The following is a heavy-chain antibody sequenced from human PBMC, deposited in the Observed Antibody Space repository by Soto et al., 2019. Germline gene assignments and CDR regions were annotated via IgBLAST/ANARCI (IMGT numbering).Heavy chain of an antibody. CDR2: ISSSSSYI. CDR3: ARVLYYYDSSGYYGY. V-gene: IGHV3-21*01. D-gene: IGHD3-22*01. J-gene: IGHJ4*02. Sequence: PGGSLRLSCRTSGFRFSSYGMHWVRQAPGKGLEWVSSISSSSSYIYYADSVKGRFTISRDNAKNSLYLQMNSLRAEDTAVYYCARVLYYYDSSGYYGYWGQGTLVTVSS. CDR1: GFRFSSYG.